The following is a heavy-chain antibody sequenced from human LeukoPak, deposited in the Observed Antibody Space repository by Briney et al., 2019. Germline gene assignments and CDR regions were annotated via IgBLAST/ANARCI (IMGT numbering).Heavy chain of an antibody. Sequence: RGTPRLSCAASGVTFSDYYMSWSRQAPGQGLEWVSDISSSSSYTNYADSVKGRFTISRDNSKNTVNLQMNSLRPDDTAVYYCAKDKGREGDYWGQGTLVAVSS. CDR3: AKDKGREGDY. CDR2: ISSSSSYT. V-gene: IGHV3-11*06. CDR1: GVTFSDYY. J-gene: IGHJ4*02.